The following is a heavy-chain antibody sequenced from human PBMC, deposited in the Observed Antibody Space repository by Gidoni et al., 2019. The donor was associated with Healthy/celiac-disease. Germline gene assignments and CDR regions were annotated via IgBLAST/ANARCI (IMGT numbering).Heavy chain of an antibody. V-gene: IGHV3-49*05. CDR2: IRRKAYGGTT. J-gene: IGHJ6*02. D-gene: IGHD4-17*01. CDR1: GFTFGAYA. CDR3: TRGDDYGDKGPYYYYGMDV. Sequence: EVQLVESGGGLVKPGRSLRLSCTASGFTFGAYAMSWFRQAPGKGMEWLGFIRRKAYGGTTEDAASVKGRLTISKDDSKSIAYLQMNSLKTEDTAVYYCTRGDDYGDKGPYYYYGMDVWGQGTTVTVSS.